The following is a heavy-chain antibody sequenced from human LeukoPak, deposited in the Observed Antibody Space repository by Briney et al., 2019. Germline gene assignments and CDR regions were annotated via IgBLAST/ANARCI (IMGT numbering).Heavy chain of an antibody. CDR2: IYYSGST. D-gene: IGHD3-22*01. CDR3: ARGNPSGYYYVNYYYYMDV. J-gene: IGHJ6*03. V-gene: IGHV4-59*01. Sequence: NPSETLSLTCTVSGGSISSYYWGWVRQPPGKGLEWIGYIYYSGSTNYNPSLKSRVTISVDTSKKQFSLKLSSVTAADTAVYYCARGNPSGYYYVNYYYYMDVWGKGTTVTISS. CDR1: GGSISSYY.